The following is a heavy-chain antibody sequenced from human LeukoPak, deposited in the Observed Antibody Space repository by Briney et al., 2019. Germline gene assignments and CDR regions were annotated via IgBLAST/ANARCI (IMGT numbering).Heavy chain of an antibody. Sequence: GESLKISCKGSGYSFTSYWIGWVRQMPGKGLEWMGIIYPGDSDTRYSPSFQGQVTIPADKSISTAYLQWSSLKAPDTAMYYCARCRIDSSGRYVDYWGQGTLDTVSS. D-gene: IGHD3-22*01. CDR3: ARCRIDSSGRYVDY. V-gene: IGHV5-51*01. J-gene: IGHJ4*02. CDR1: GYSFTSYW. CDR2: IYPGDSDT.